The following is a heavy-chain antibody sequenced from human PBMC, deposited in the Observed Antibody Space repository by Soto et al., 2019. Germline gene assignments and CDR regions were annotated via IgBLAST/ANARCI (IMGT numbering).Heavy chain of an antibody. J-gene: IGHJ4*02. V-gene: IGHV4-4*02. CDR3: ARREGDCRGGSCPYYHD. D-gene: IGHD2-15*01. Sequence: QVHLQESGPRLVKPSETLSLTCDVSGDSISSYNWWTWVRQTPGKGLEWIGEVYHSGNTNYNPSLKGRVTISVDKSRNQFSLRLPSVTAADTAVYYCARREGDCRGGSCPYYHDWGQGTLVTASS. CDR2: VYHSGNT. CDR1: GDSISSYNW.